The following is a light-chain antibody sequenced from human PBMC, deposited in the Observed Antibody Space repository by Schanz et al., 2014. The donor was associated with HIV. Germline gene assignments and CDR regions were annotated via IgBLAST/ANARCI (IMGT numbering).Light chain of an antibody. CDR1: SSNLGAGYD. CDR3: AAWGDSLDGWV. V-gene: IGLV1-40*01. Sequence: QSVLTQPPSVSGAPGQSITISCTGSSSNLGAGYDVHWYQVLPETAPKLLISANTDRPSGVPDRFSGSKSGTSASLAISGLQSADEADYYCAAWGDSLDGWVFGGGTKLTVL. CDR2: ANT. J-gene: IGLJ3*02.